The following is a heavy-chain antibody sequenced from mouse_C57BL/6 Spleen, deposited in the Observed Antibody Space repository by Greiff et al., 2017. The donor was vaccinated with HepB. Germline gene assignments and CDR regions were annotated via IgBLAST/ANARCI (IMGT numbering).Heavy chain of an antibody. Sequence: QVQLKESGPGLVAPSQSLSITCTVSGFSLTSYGVHWVRQPPGKGLEWLVVIWSDGSTTYNSALKSRLSISKDNSKSQVFLTMNSLQTDDTAMYYCARHGVTTVVATRDYAMDYWGQGTSVTGSS. V-gene: IGHV2-6-1*01. J-gene: IGHJ4*01. CDR3: ARHGVTTVVATRDYAMDY. CDR1: GFSLTSYG. D-gene: IGHD1-1*01. CDR2: IWSDGST.